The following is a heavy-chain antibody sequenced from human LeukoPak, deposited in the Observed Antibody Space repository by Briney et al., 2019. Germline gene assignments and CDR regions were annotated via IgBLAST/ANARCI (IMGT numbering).Heavy chain of an antibody. V-gene: IGHV4-61*08. CDR3: ARDKSNRSRAFDY. D-gene: IGHD2-2*01. CDR2: IYYSGST. J-gene: IGHJ4*02. CDR1: GGSISSGDYY. Sequence: SETLSLTCTVSGGSISSGDYYWSWIRQPPGKGLEWIGYIYYSGSTNYNPSLKSRVTISVDTSKNQFSLKLSSVTAADTAVYYCARDKSNRSRAFDYWGQGTLVTVSS.